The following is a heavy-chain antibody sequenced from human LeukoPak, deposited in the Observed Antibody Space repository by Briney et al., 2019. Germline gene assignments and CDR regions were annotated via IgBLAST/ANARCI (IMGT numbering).Heavy chain of an antibody. CDR3: ARGIGMSGYNSHYYYMDV. J-gene: IGHJ6*03. V-gene: IGHV4-38-2*02. D-gene: IGHD3-3*01. Sequence: SQTLSLTCTVSGYSISSGYYWGWIRQPPGKGLEWIGGIYHSGSTYYNPSLKSRVTISVDTSKNQFSLKLSSVTAADTAVYYCARGIGMSGYNSHYYYMDVWGKGTTVTVSS. CDR2: IYHSGST. CDR1: GYSISSGYY.